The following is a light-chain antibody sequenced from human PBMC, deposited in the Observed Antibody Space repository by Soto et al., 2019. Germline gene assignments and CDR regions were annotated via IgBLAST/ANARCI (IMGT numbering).Light chain of an antibody. Sequence: DIQMTQSPSSLSASVGDRVTFTCRASQGIRNYLAWYQQKPGRAPRLLFYSASSRATGIPDRFSGSGSGTDFTLTISRLEPEDFAVYYCHHFGSLPETFGQGTNVE. CDR3: HHFGSLPET. J-gene: IGKJ1*01. V-gene: IGKV1-NL1*01. CDR2: SAS. CDR1: QGIRNY.